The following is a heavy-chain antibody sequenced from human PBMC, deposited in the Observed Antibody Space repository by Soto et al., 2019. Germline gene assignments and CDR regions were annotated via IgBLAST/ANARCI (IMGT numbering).Heavy chain of an antibody. D-gene: IGHD4-17*01. CDR3: ARDGVDVSRTTVRHGALDI. CDR1: GGSFSTYG. J-gene: IGHJ3*02. V-gene: IGHV1-69*01. Sequence: QVQLVQSGAEVKKPGSSVKVSCKASGGSFSTYGISWVRQAPGQGLEWMGGFIPVFTTAIYAQKFQGRVSITADESTYTAYMELSSLRSEDTAVYFCARDGVDVSRTTVRHGALDIWGQGTVVTVSS. CDR2: FIPVFTTA.